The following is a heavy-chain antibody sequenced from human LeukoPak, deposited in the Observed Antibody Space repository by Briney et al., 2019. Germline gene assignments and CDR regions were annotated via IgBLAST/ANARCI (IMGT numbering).Heavy chain of an antibody. J-gene: IGHJ4*02. CDR3: ARQNSSPFDY. Sequence: GGSLRLSCAASGFTFSTYGMHWVRQAPGKGLEWVAFIRYDGSNKYYADSVKGRFTISRDNSKNTLYLQMNSLRAEDTAVYYCARQNSSPFDYWGQGTLVTVSS. V-gene: IGHV3-30*02. D-gene: IGHD6-19*01. CDR2: IRYDGSNK. CDR1: GFTFSTYG.